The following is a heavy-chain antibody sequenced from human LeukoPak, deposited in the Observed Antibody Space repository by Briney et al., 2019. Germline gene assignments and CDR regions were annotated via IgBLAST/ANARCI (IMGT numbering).Heavy chain of an antibody. J-gene: IGHJ4*02. Sequence: GGSLRLSCAASGFTFTNVWMSWVRQAPGKGLEWVGRIKAKTEGGTTDYAVPVKGRLTISRDDSRNTLYLQMNSLKTEDTAVYYCASHSSYWLLGYWGRGALVTVSS. CDR3: ASHSSYWLLGY. D-gene: IGHD3-9*01. CDR1: GFTFTNVW. CDR2: IKAKTEGGTT. V-gene: IGHV3-15*01.